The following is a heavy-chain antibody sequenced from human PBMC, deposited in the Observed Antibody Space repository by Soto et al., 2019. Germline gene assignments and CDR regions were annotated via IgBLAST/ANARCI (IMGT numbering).Heavy chain of an antibody. CDR3: ARDSQYSTDWQRFDS. CDR2: VNTYNGNP. J-gene: IGHJ4*02. V-gene: IGHV1-18*01. CDR1: GYTFTNYA. D-gene: IGHD6-6*01. Sequence: QVQLVQSGVEVKKPGASVKVSCKASGYTFTNYAISWVRQAPGRGLEWMGWVNTYNGNPNYAQIFQGRVTMTTDTSXXXXXXXXXXXXXXXXXXXXXARDSQYSTDWQRFDSWGQGTLVTVSS.